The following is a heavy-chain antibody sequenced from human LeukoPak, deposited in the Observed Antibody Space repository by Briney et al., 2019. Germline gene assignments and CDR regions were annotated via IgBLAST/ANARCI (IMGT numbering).Heavy chain of an antibody. Sequence: SETLSLTCTVSGGSISSYYWSWIRQPPGKGLEWIGYIYHSGSTNYNPSLKSRVTISVDTSKNQFSLKLTSVIAADTAVYYCATYSSSSKHYFDHWGQGTLVTVSS. CDR3: ATYSSSSKHYFDH. CDR2: IYHSGST. V-gene: IGHV4-59*12. CDR1: GGSISSYY. D-gene: IGHD6-6*01. J-gene: IGHJ4*02.